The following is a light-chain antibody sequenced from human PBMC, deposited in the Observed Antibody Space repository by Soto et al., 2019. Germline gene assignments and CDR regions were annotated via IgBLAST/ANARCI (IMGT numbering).Light chain of an antibody. V-gene: IGLV2-14*01. J-gene: IGLJ1*01. Sequence: QSLLTQPASVSGSPGQSITISCTGTSSDVGGYNYVSWYQQHPGKAPKFMIYDVSNRPSGVSNRFSGSKSGNTASLTISGLQAEDEADYYCSSYTSSTLEVFGTGTKLTVL. CDR3: SSYTSSTLEV. CDR1: SSDVGGYNY. CDR2: DVS.